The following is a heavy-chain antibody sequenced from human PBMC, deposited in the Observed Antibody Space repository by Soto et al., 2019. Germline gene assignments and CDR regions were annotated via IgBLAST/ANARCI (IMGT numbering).Heavy chain of an antibody. D-gene: IGHD3-16*02. V-gene: IGHV3-53*01. CDR2: IYSGGST. CDR3: ARDVTSHVWGSYRPYWYFDL. CDR1: GFTVSSNY. J-gene: IGHJ2*01. Sequence: EVQLVESGGGLIQPGGSLRLSCAASGFTVSSNYMSWVRQAPGKGLEWVSVIYSGGSTYYADSVKGRFTISRDNSKNTXDXXMTSLRAEDTAVYYCARDVTSHVWGSYRPYWYFDLWGRGTLVTVSS.